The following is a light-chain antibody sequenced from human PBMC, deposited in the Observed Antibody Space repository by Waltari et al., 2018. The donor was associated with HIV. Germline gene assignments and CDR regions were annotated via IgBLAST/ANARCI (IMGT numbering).Light chain of an antibody. CDR1: RLRSYY. V-gene: IGLV3-19*01. J-gene: IGLJ3*02. CDR3: NSRDSSGNRWV. Sequence: SSELTQDPAVSVALGQTVRITCQGDRLRSYYASWYQQKPGQAPVLVIYGKNNRPSGIPDRFSGSSSGKTSSLTITGAQAEDEADYYCNSRDSSGNRWVFGGGTKLTVL. CDR2: GKN.